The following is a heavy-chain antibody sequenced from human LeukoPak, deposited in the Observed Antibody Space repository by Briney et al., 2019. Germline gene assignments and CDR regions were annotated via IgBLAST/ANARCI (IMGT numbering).Heavy chain of an antibody. Sequence: GASVKVSCKASGYTFTSYGISWVRQAPGQGLEWMGWISAYNGNTNYAQKLQGRVTMTTDTSTSTAYMELRSLRSEDTAVYYCARAKAYSSSSSDYYYYGMDVWGQGTTVTVSS. CDR1: GYTFTSYG. J-gene: IGHJ6*02. V-gene: IGHV1-18*01. CDR2: ISAYNGNT. D-gene: IGHD6-6*01. CDR3: ARAKAYSSSSSDYYYYGMDV.